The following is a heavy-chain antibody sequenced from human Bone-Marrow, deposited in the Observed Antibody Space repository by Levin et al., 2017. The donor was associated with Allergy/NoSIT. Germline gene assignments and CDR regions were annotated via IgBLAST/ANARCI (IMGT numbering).Heavy chain of an antibody. CDR2: ISYDGSNK. J-gene: IGHJ4*02. CDR1: GFTFSSYA. Sequence: GESLKISCAASGFTFSSYAMHWVRQAPGKGLEWVAVISYDGSNKYYADSVKGRFTISRDNSKNTLYLQMNSLRDEDTAVYYCARDSNLRNGFDYWGQGTLVTVSS. V-gene: IGHV3-30-3*01. CDR3: ARDSNLRNGFDY. D-gene: IGHD1-1*01.